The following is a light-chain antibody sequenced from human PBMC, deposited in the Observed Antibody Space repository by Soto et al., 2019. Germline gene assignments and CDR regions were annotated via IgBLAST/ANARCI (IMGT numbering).Light chain of an antibody. J-gene: IGKJ3*01. CDR1: QSISSDH. CDR2: GAS. V-gene: IGKV3-20*01. CDR3: QHYRSAPFT. Sequence: EIVLTQSPGILSLSPGERATLACRASQSISSDHLAWYQQRPGPSPRLLIYGASSTTTGVPDMFSGSGSGKYFPLTSSRLAPDDFVVYYWQHYRSAPFTFGPGTKVDIK.